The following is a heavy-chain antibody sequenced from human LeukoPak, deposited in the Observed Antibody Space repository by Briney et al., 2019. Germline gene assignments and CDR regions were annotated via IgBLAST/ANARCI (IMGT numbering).Heavy chain of an antibody. Sequence: GGSLRLSCAASGFTFSNAWMSWVRQAPGKGLEWVGRIKSKTDGGTTDYAAPVKGRFTISRDDSKNTLYLQMNSLRTEDTAVYYCTTPEDYYGPGNYRYWGQGTLVTVSS. D-gene: IGHD3-10*01. V-gene: IGHV3-15*01. CDR2: IKSKTDGGTT. CDR1: GFTFSNAW. CDR3: TTPEDYYGPGNYRY. J-gene: IGHJ4*02.